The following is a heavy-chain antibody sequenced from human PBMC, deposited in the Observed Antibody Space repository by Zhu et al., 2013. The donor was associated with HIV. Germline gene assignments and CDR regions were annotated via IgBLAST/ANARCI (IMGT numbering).Heavy chain of an antibody. D-gene: IGHD2-8*02. J-gene: IGHJ3*02. CDR2: MNPNSGNR. CDR1: GYTFGSYE. V-gene: IGHV1-8*01. Sequence: HLVQSGPEVKKPGASVKVSCKSSGYTFGSYEINWLRQATGQGPKWIGWMNPNSGNRDYAQKFQGRVTITMTSSISTVYMELSSLRSDDTAVYYCVRGGYRWAFDIWGQGTVVIVSS. CDR3: VRGGYRWAFDI.